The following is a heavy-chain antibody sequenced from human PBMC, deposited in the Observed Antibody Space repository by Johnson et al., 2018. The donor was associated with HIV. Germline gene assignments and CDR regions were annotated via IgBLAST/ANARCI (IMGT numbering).Heavy chain of an antibody. V-gene: IGHV3-20*04. CDR1: GFTFDDYG. J-gene: IGHJ3*02. D-gene: IGHD1-26*01. CDR2: INWNGGST. Sequence: VQLVESGGGVVRPGGSLRLSCAASGFTFDDYGMSWVRQAPGKGLEWVSGINWNGGSTGYGDSVKGRFTISRDNAKNSLYLQMNILRAEDTAVYYCAKDSIEWELRAFDIWGQGTMVTVSS. CDR3: AKDSIEWELRAFDI.